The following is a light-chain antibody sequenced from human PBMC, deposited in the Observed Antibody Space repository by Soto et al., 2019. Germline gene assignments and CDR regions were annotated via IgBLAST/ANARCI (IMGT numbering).Light chain of an antibody. Sequence: QSVLTQPASVSGSPGQSITISCTGTSSDVGGYNLVSWYQQYPGKAPKLMIYEGTKRPSGVSNRFSGSKSGNTASLTISGLQAEDEADYYCCSSGVYVFGSGTKLTVL. V-gene: IGLV2-23*01. J-gene: IGLJ1*01. CDR3: CSSGVYV. CDR1: SSDVGGYNL. CDR2: EGT.